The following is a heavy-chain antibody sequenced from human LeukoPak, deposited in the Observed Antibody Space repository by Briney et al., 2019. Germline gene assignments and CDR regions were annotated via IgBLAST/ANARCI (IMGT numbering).Heavy chain of an antibody. J-gene: IGHJ4*02. CDR3: ARDLDGSGYLDY. D-gene: IGHD3-22*01. V-gene: IGHV1-69*04. CDR1: GGTFSSYA. CDR2: IIPILGIA. Sequence: SVKVSCKASGGTFSSYAISWVRQAPGQGLEWMGRIIPILGIANYAQKFQGRVTITADKSTSTAYMELSSLRSEDTAVYYCARDLDGSGYLDYWGQGTLVTVSS.